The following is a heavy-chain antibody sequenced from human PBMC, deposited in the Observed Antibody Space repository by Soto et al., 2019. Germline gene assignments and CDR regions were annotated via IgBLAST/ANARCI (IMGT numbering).Heavy chain of an antibody. D-gene: IGHD3-22*01. CDR3: AKSRYSDSSGDFYDY. Sequence: QPVGSLRLSCAASAFTFNNYAMSWVRQAPGKGLEWVSGIGGSGRTTYYADSVKGRFTISRDNSNNTLFLQMNSLRAEDTAVYYCAKSRYSDSSGDFYDYWGQGTLVTVSS. V-gene: IGHV3-23*01. J-gene: IGHJ4*02. CDR1: AFTFNNYA. CDR2: IGGSGRTT.